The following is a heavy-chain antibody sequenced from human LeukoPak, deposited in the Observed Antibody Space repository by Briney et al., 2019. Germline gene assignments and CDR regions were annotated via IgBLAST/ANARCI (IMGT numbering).Heavy chain of an antibody. CDR2: ISSSSSTI. Sequence: GGSLRLSCAASGFTFSSYSMNWVRQAPGKGLEWVSYISSSSSTIYYADSVKGRFTISRDNAKNSLYLQLNSLRAEDTAVYYCAREGSSSRFYYYYYMDVWGKGTTVTVSS. J-gene: IGHJ6*03. V-gene: IGHV3-48*01. D-gene: IGHD6-6*01. CDR1: GFTFSSYS. CDR3: AREGSSSRFYYYYYMDV.